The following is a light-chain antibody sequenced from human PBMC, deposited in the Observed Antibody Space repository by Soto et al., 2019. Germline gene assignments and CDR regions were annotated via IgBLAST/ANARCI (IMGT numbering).Light chain of an antibody. CDR1: QSVNSN. CDR2: DAS. V-gene: IGKV3-15*01. J-gene: IGKJ4*01. CDR3: QQYNFWPPLT. Sequence: EIVMTQSPATLSVSLGERATLSCRASQSVNSNLAWYRQAPGQAPRLLISDASTRATGVPARFSGSGSGTEFTLTISSLQSEDFGIYYCQQYNFWPPLTFGGGTKVEIK.